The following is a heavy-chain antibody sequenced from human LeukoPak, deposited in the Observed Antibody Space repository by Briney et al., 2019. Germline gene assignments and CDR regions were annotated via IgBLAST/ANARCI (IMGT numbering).Heavy chain of an antibody. Sequence: SVKVSCKASGGTFSSYAISWVRQAPGQGLEWMGRISPIFGTANYAQKFQGRVTITTDESTSTAYMELSSLRSEDTARYYCARDTSSSFYWFDPWGQGTLVTVSS. CDR2: ISPIFGTA. V-gene: IGHV1-69*05. D-gene: IGHD6-6*01. CDR1: GGTFSSYA. CDR3: ARDTSSSFYWFDP. J-gene: IGHJ5*02.